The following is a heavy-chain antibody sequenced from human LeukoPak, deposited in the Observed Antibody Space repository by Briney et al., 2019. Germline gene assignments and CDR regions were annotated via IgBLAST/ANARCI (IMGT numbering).Heavy chain of an antibody. CDR2: IYYSGST. V-gene: IGHV4-59*01. Sequence: SETLSLTCTVSGGSISGNFWSWIRQPPGKGLEWIGYIYYSGSTNYNPSLKSRVTISVDTSKNQFSLKLSSVTAADTAVYYCARDWNYGDYGSWFDPWGQGTLVTVSS. J-gene: IGHJ5*02. CDR1: GGSISGNF. CDR3: ARDWNYGDYGSWFDP. D-gene: IGHD4-17*01.